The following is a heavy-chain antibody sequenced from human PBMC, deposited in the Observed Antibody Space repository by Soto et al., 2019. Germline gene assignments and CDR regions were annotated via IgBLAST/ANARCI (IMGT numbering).Heavy chain of an antibody. CDR3: ARAPPGYSSCYRYYGMAV. CDR1: GFTFGSYW. V-gene: IGHV3-74*01. D-gene: IGHD2-2*03. Sequence: EVQLVESGGGLVQPGGSLRLSCAAPGFTFGSYWMHWVRQAPGKGLVWVSHISLDGSRTTYADSVKGRFTISRANAKSTLYLLMISLRADDTAVLYCARAPPGYSSCYRYYGMAVGGQGTTVTVSS. CDR2: ISLDGSRT. J-gene: IGHJ6*02.